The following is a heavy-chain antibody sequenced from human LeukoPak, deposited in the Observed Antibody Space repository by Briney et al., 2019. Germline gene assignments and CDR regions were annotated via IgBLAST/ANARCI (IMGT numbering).Heavy chain of an antibody. V-gene: IGHV1-18*04. J-gene: IGHJ6*04. CDR1: GYTFTSYG. CDR2: ISAYNGNT. D-gene: IGHD1/OR15-1a*01. Sequence: ASVKVSCKASGYTFTSYGISWVRQAPGQGLEWMGWISAYNGNTNYAQKLQGRVTMTTDTSTSTAYMELRSLRSDDTAVYYCARVMNGNKLPYSYSSGMDVWGKGTPVTASS. CDR3: ARVMNGNKLPYSYSSGMDV.